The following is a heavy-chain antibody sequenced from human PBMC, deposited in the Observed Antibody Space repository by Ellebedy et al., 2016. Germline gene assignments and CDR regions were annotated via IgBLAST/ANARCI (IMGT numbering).Heavy chain of an antibody. CDR2: ISDTGGRT. CDR3: ATHSPREVTY. Sequence: ESLKISXAASGFTLSDFWMTWVRQSPGRGLEWVSAISDTGGRTYYADSVKGRFTISRDNSKNTLYLQISSLRAEDTAVYYCATHSPREVTYWGQGSLVTISS. J-gene: IGHJ4*02. CDR1: GFTLSDFW. D-gene: IGHD4-11*01. V-gene: IGHV3-23*01.